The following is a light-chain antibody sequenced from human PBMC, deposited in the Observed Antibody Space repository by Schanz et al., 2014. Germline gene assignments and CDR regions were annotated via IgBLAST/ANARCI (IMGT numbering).Light chain of an antibody. CDR1: QSIGNNY. CDR2: AAS. V-gene: IGKV3-20*01. Sequence: EIVMTQSPATLSVSPGERATLSCRASQSIGNNYLAWYQQKPGQPPRLLIYAASSRATGIPDSFSGSGSGTDFTLTISRLEPEDFAVYFCQQYGNSPPTFGQGTKVEIK. J-gene: IGKJ1*01. CDR3: QQYGNSPPT.